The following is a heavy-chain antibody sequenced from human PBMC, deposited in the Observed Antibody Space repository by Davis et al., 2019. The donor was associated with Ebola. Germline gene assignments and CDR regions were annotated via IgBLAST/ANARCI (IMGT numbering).Heavy chain of an antibody. D-gene: IGHD6-13*01. Sequence: GASLKTSCAASDFTFSSYAMSWVRQAPGKGLEWVSAIAGSGGSTYHANSVKGRLTISRDNSKNTLYLQMGSLRAEDTAVYCCAKDLRYSNNPGWLDHWGQGTLVTVSS. V-gene: IGHV3-23*01. J-gene: IGHJ5*02. CDR3: AKDLRYSNNPGWLDH. CDR1: DFTFSSYA. CDR2: IAGSGGST.